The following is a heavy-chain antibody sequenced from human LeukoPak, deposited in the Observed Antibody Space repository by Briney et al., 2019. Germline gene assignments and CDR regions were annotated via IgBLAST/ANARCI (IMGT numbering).Heavy chain of an antibody. Sequence: ASVKVSCKASGGTFSSYAISWVRQAPGQGLEWMGWINPNSGGTNYAQKFQGRVTMTRDTSISTAYMELSRLRSDDTAVYYCARGGGATSLNYYYYMDVWGKGTTVTVSS. CDR1: GGTFSSYA. D-gene: IGHD1-26*01. V-gene: IGHV1-2*02. J-gene: IGHJ6*03. CDR3: ARGGGATSLNYYYYMDV. CDR2: INPNSGGT.